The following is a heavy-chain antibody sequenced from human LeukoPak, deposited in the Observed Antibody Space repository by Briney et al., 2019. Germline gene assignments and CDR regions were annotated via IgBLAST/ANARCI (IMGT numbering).Heavy chain of an antibody. D-gene: IGHD3-10*01. CDR1: GYTFSSYG. V-gene: IGHV3-30*18. J-gene: IGHJ4*02. Sequence: GGSLRLSCAASGYTFSSYGMHWVRQAPGKGLGWVAVISYDGSNKYYADSVKGRFTISRDNSKNTLYLQMNSLRAEDTAVYYCEKRRIRMVRGVITFDYWGQGTLVTVSS. CDR2: ISYDGSNK. CDR3: EKRRIRMVRGVITFDY.